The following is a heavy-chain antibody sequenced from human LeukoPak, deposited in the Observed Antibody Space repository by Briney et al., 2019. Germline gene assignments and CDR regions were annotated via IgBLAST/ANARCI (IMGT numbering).Heavy chain of an antibody. CDR3: ARGFLVVTGQGAFDY. D-gene: IGHD3-22*01. V-gene: IGHV3-53*01. CDR1: GFTISNNY. CDR2: IYSGGNT. J-gene: IGHJ4*02. Sequence: QPGGSLRLSCVVSGFTISNNYMSWVRQAPGEGLERVSVIYSGGNTYYADSVKGRFTISRDNSKNTLYLQMNTLGAEDTALYYCARGFLVVTGQGAFDYWGQGTLVTVSS.